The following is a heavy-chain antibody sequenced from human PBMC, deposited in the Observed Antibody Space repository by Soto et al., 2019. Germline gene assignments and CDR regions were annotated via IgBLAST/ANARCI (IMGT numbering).Heavy chain of an antibody. D-gene: IGHD6-6*01. CDR2: IMPIIGTA. V-gene: IGHV1-69*01. CDR3: ARGGYSSSYRLDY. J-gene: IGHJ4*02. Sequence: QVQLVQSGAEVKKPGSSVKVSCKASGGTFSSYAMSWVRQRPGHGLEWRGGIMPIIGTANYAQKFQGRVTITADESTSTAYMELSSLRSEDTAVYYFARGGYSSSYRLDYWGQGTLVTVSS. CDR1: GGTFSSYA.